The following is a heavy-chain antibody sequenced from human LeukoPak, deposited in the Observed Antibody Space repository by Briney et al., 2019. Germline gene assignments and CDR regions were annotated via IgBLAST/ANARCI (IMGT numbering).Heavy chain of an antibody. Sequence: SETLSLTCTVSGGSISRSSYWWDWIRQPPGKGLEWIGSIHYGGTTYYNPSLKSRVTVSVDTSKMQFSLKLSSVTAADTAVYYCATRAMGTMSIDYWGQGTLVTVSS. J-gene: IGHJ4*02. CDR3: ATRAMGTMSIDY. CDR1: GGSISRSSYW. CDR2: IHYGGTT. D-gene: IGHD1-7*01. V-gene: IGHV4-39*01.